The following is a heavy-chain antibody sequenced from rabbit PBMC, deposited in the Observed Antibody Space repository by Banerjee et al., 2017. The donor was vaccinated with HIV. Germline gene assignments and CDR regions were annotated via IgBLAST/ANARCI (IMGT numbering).Heavy chain of an antibody. CDR3: AGDPWSGWNL. CDR1: GFSFSSSYY. V-gene: IGHV1S40*01. Sequence: QSLEESGGDLVKPGASLTLTCTASGFSFSSSYYMCWVRQAPGKGLEWNACIYTISGSTWYASWVNGRFTISKASSTTVTLQMTSLTAADTATYFCAGDPWSGWNLWGPGTLVT. J-gene: IGHJ4*01. CDR2: IYTISGST. D-gene: IGHD4-1*01.